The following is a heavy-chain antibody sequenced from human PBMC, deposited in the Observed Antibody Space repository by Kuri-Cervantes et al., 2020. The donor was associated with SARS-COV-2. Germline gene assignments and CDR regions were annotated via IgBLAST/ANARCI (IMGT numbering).Heavy chain of an antibody. D-gene: IGHD1-7*01. CDR1: GGSISSGSYY. V-gene: IGHV4-39*07. CDR2: VNHNGGA. J-gene: IGHJ4*02. Sequence: SETLSLTCTVSGGSISSGSYYWSWIRQSPGKRLEWIGEVNHNGGANYNPSLRSRVTISVDPSKAQFSLNLISVTAADTAVYYCAREAGNWNYWYSDYWGQGTLVTVSS. CDR3: AREAGNWNYWYSDY.